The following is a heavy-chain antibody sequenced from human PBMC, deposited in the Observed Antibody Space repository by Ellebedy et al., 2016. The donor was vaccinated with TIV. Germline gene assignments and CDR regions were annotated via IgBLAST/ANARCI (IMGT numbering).Heavy chain of an antibody. J-gene: IGHJ4*01. CDR2: VNSVSTYM. CDR3: ARDFDTAPMKTIFDY. Sequence: GESLKISCAVSGFPFSNYNMNWIRQAPGKGLEWVSSVNSVSTYMFYADSVKGRFTVSRDNTKNSMYLQMNKLRAEDTAVYYCARDFDTAPMKTIFDYWGHGTLVTVSS. V-gene: IGHV3-21*01. D-gene: IGHD5-18*01. CDR1: GFPFSNYN.